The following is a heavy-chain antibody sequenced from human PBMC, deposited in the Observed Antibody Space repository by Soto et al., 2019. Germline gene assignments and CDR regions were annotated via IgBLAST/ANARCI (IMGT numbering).Heavy chain of an antibody. V-gene: IGHV4-39*01. D-gene: IGHD3-3*01. Sequence: SETLSLTCTVSGGSISSSSYYWGWIRQPPGKGLEWIGSIYYSGSTYYNPSLKSRVTISVDTSKNQFSLKLSSVTAADTAVYYCAXRSVLRFLEWSDYGMDVWGQGTTVTVSS. CDR2: IYYSGST. CDR1: GGSISSSSYY. CDR3: AXRSVLRFLEWSDYGMDV. J-gene: IGHJ6*02.